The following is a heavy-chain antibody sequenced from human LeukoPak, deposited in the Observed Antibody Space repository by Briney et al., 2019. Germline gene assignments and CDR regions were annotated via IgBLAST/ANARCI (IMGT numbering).Heavy chain of an antibody. D-gene: IGHD3-10*01. J-gene: IGHJ6*02. V-gene: IGHV1-46*02. CDR2: NFFHDGTT. CDR3: ARDSGNYHYDMDV. CDR1: GYSFNSHH. Sequence: ASVKVSCKTSGYSFNSHHVHWVRQAPGQGLDWMGINFFHDGTTSNTQKFPGRLTMTRDTPTSTVYMELSSLRSEDTAVYYCARDSGNYHYDMDVWGQGTTVIVSS.